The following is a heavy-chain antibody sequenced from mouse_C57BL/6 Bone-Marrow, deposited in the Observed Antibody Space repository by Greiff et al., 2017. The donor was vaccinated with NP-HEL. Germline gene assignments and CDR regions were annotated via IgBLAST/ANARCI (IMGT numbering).Heavy chain of an antibody. CDR2: IYPGSGNT. CDR1: GYTFTDYY. CDR3: ARCRTGKRTWFAY. Sequence: QVQLQQSGAELVRPGASVKLSCKASGYTFTDYYINWVKQRPGPGLEWIARIYPGSGNTYYNEKFKGKATLTAEKSSSTAYMQLSSLTSEDSAVYFCARCRTGKRTWFAYWGQGTLVTVSA. J-gene: IGHJ3*01. V-gene: IGHV1-76*01. D-gene: IGHD4-1*01.